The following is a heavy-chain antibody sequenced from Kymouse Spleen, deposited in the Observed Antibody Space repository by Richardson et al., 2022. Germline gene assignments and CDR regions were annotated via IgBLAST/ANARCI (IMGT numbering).Heavy chain of an antibody. J-gene: IGHJ6*02. CDR2: IIPIFGTA. CDR3: ARGHYYGSGSYYNVPYYYYGMDV. Sequence: QVQLVQSGAEVKKPGSSVKVSCKASGGTFSSYAISWVRQAPGQGLEWMGGIIPIFGTANYAQKFQGRVTITTDESTSTAYMELSSLRSEDTAVYYCARGHYYGSGSYYNVPYYYYGMDVWGQGTTVTVSS. D-gene: IGHD3-10*01. CDR1: GGTFSSYA. V-gene: IGHV1-69*05.